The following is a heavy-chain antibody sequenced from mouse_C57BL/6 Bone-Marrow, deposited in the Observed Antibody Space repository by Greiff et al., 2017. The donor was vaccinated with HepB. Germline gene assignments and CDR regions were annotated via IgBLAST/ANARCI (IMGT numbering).Heavy chain of an antibody. CDR1: GYTFTSYT. CDR3: ARRALYNFDY. Sequence: VQLQQSGAELARPGASVKMSCKASGYTFTSYTMHWVKQRPGQGLEWIGYINPSSGYTKYNQKFKDKATLTADKSSSTAYIQQSSLTSEDSAVYDCARRALYNFDYWGEGTTLTVSS. V-gene: IGHV1-4*01. D-gene: IGHD3-1*01. CDR2: INPSSGYT. J-gene: IGHJ2*01.